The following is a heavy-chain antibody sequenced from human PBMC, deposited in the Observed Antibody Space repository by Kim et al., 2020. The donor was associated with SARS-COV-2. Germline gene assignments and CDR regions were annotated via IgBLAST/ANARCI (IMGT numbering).Heavy chain of an antibody. Sequence: GGSLRLSCAVSGFTFKNYAMSWARQAPGKGLEWVSTVTGNGKSTYYADSVKGRFTISRDNAKNTLFLQMNSLRAEDTAVYYCAKGAESNGREGEHWGQGTPVTVAP. CDR2: VTGNGKST. CDR3: AKGAESNGREGEH. CDR1: GFTFKNYA. J-gene: IGHJ1*01. V-gene: IGHV3-23*01. D-gene: IGHD2-8*01.